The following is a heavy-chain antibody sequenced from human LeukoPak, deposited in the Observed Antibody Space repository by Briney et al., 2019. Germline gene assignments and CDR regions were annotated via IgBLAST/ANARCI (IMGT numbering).Heavy chain of an antibody. CDR2: IRYDGSNK. Sequence: PGGSLSLSCAASGFTFSSYGMHWVRQAPGKGLEWVAFIRYDGSNKYYADSVKGRFTISRDNSKNTLYLQMNSLRAEDTAIYYCAKEFTGTFSPFPSYFDNWGQGTLVTVSS. V-gene: IGHV3-30*02. J-gene: IGHJ4*02. CDR1: GFTFSSYG. D-gene: IGHD2-8*02. CDR3: AKEFTGTFSPFPSYFDN.